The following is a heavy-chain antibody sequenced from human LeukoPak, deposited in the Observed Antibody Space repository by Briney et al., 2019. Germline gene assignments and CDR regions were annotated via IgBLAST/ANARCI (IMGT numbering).Heavy chain of an antibody. J-gene: IGHJ6*02. CDR3: ARLSMRSGMDV. Sequence: SDPLSPTCTVSGGSISSSSYYWGWIRQPPGKGLEWFGSIYYSGSTYYNPSLKSRVTISVDTSKNQFYLQLSSVTAADTAVYYCARLSMRSGMDVWGQGTTVTVSS. CDR1: GGSISSSSYY. V-gene: IGHV4-39*01. D-gene: IGHD3-22*01. CDR2: IYYSGST.